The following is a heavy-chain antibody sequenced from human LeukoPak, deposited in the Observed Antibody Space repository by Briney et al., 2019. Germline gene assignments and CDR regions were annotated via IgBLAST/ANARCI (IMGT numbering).Heavy chain of an antibody. V-gene: IGHV3-7*01. CDR2: IKQDGSEK. Sequence: PGGSLRLSCAASGFTFSSYWMSWVRQAPGKGLEWVANIKQDGSEKYYVDSVKGRFTISRDNAKNSLYLQMNNLRAEDTAVYYCARVYCTNGVCGAFDYWGQGTLVTVSS. J-gene: IGHJ4*02. D-gene: IGHD2-8*01. CDR3: ARVYCTNGVCGAFDY. CDR1: GFTFSSYW.